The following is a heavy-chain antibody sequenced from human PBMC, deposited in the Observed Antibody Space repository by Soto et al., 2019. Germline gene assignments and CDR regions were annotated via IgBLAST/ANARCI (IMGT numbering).Heavy chain of an antibody. D-gene: IGHD6-13*01. CDR1: GFTFGDYA. Sequence: PWGSLRLSCTASGFTFGDYAMSWVRQAPGKGLEWVGFIRSKAYGGTTEYAASVKGRFTISRDDSKSIAYLQMNSLKTEDTAVYYCTRSHNSSWYDDYYYYYGMDVWGQGPTVTVSS. V-gene: IGHV3-49*04. CDR3: TRSHNSSWYDDYYYYYGMDV. J-gene: IGHJ6*02. CDR2: IRSKAYGGTT.